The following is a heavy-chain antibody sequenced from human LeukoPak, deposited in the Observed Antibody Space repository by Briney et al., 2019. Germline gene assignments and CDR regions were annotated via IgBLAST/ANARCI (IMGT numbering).Heavy chain of an antibody. V-gene: IGHV3-21*01. CDR3: ARSGYSYGYIGY. J-gene: IGHJ4*02. Sequence: SGGSLRLSCAASGFTFSSYSMNWVRQAPGKGLEWVSSISSSSSYIYYADSVKGRFTISRDNAKNSLYLQMNSLRAEDTAVYYCARSGYSYGYIGYWGQGTLVTVSS. D-gene: IGHD5-18*01. CDR1: GFTFSSYS. CDR2: ISSSSSYI.